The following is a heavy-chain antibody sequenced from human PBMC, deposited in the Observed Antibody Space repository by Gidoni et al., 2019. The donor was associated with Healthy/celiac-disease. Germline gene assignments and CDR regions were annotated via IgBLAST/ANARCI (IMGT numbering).Heavy chain of an antibody. CDR1: GGSFSGYY. Sequence: QVQLQQWGAGLLKPSETLSLTCAVHGGSFSGYYWSWIRQPPGKGLEWIGEINHSGSTNYNPSLKSRVTISVDTSKNQFSLKLSSVTAADTAVYYCARGPRITIFGVVKRAFDIWGQGTMVTVSS. CDR3: ARGPRITIFGVVKRAFDI. J-gene: IGHJ3*02. CDR2: INHSGST. D-gene: IGHD3-3*01. V-gene: IGHV4-34*01.